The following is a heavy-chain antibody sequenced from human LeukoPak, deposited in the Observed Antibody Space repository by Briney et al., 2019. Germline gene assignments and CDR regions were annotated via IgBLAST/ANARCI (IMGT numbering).Heavy chain of an antibody. J-gene: IGHJ4*02. Sequence: GGSLRLSCAASGFTFSSYAMHWVRQALGKGLEWVAVISYDGSNKYYADSVKGRFTISRDNSKNTLYLQMNSLRAEDTAVYYCAREAESAVAGSYYFDYWGQGTLVTVSS. CDR3: AREAESAVAGSYYFDY. CDR1: GFTFSSYA. CDR2: ISYDGSNK. V-gene: IGHV3-30*04. D-gene: IGHD6-19*01.